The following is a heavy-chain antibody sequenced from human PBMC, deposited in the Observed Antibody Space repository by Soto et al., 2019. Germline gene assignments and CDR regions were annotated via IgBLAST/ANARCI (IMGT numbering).Heavy chain of an antibody. V-gene: IGHV3-11*01. Sequence: GGSLRLSCAASGFTFSDYYMSWIRQAPGKGLEWVSYISSSGSTIYYADSVKGRFTISRDNAKNSLYLQMNSLRAEDTAVYYCARDFENWNYVFWFDPWGQGTLVTVSS. CDR2: ISSSGSTI. J-gene: IGHJ5*02. CDR1: GFTFSDYY. D-gene: IGHD1-7*01. CDR3: ARDFENWNYVFWFDP.